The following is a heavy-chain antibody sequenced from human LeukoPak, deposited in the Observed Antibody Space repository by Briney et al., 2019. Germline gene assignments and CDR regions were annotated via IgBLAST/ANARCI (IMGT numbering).Heavy chain of an antibody. D-gene: IGHD2-2*01. Sequence: PSETLSLTCTVSAVSISSGNFYWSWIRQPPGKGLEWIGYIYYSGSTNYNPSLKSRVTISVDTSKNQFSLKLSSVTAADTAVYYCARGRMGYCSSTSCLEGYYYYYMDVWGKGTTVTVSS. CDR1: AVSISSGNFY. CDR3: ARGRMGYCSSTSCLEGYYYYYMDV. J-gene: IGHJ6*03. CDR2: IYYSGST. V-gene: IGHV4-61*01.